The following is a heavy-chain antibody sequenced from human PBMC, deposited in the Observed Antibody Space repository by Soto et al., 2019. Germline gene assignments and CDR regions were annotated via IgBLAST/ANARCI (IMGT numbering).Heavy chain of an antibody. CDR2: LYFTGST. J-gene: IGHJ4*02. CDR1: GGSVSGGSYY. CDR3: ARMSMMTQLDY. D-gene: IGHD3-16*01. Sequence: ETLSLTCSVSGGSVSGGSYYWSWIRQTPTKGLEFIGYLYFTGSTNYNPSLKSRVSISRDTSKNQFSLNLRSVTAADTAVYYCARMSMMTQLDYWGQGTLVTVSS. V-gene: IGHV4-61*01.